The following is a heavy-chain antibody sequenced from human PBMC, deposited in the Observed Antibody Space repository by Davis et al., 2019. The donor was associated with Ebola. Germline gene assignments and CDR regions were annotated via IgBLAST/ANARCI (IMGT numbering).Heavy chain of an antibody. D-gene: IGHD3-3*01. Sequence: SETLSLTCTVSGGSISSYYWSWIRQPPGKGLEWIGYIYTSGSTNYNPSLKSRVTMSVDTMSVDTSKNQFSLKLSSVTAADTAVYYCARGKGITIFGVANPPDYWGQGTLVTVSS. J-gene: IGHJ4*02. CDR3: ARGKGITIFGVANPPDY. CDR2: IYTSGST. CDR1: GGSISSYY. V-gene: IGHV4-4*08.